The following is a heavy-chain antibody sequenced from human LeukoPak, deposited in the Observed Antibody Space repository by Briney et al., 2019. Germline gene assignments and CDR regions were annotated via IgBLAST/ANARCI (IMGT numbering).Heavy chain of an antibody. D-gene: IGHD7-27*01. CDR3: ARADWGSVDY. V-gene: IGHV3-7*01. Sequence: GGSLRLSCAASGFTFKNYWMSWVRLAPGRGLDWVANINQGGSDKYYVDSVEGRFTISRDNAKNSVYLQMSSLRVEDTGVYYCARADWGSVDYWGQGTPVTVS. CDR2: INQGGSDK. CDR1: GFTFKNYW. J-gene: IGHJ4*02.